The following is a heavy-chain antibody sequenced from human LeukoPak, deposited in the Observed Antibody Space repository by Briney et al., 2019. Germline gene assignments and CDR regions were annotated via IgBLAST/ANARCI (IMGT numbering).Heavy chain of an antibody. V-gene: IGHV3-74*01. Sequence: GGSLRLSCEASGFTFSRYWMHWVRQAPGEGLVWVSRIKSDGKTNYADSVKGRFTISRDNAKNTVSLQMDSLRAEDTGVYYCARAPSEVGGYYPEYFRHWGQGTWSPSPQ. CDR3: ARAPSEVGGYYPEYFRH. CDR1: GFTFSRYW. J-gene: IGHJ1*01. D-gene: IGHD3-22*01. CDR2: IKSDGKT.